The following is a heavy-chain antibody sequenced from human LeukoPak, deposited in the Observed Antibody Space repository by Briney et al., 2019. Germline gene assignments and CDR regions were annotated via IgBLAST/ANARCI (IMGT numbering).Heavy chain of an antibody. CDR1: GFTFSKYG. J-gene: IGHJ5*01. CDR3: ARDNWVDC. V-gene: IGHV3-30*02. Sequence: GGSLRLSCAASGFTFSKYGMHWVRQAPGKGLEWVAFIRYDGSVKYYIDSVKGRFTISRDNAKNSLYLQMNSLKVEDTAIYYCARDNWVDCWGQGTLVTVSS. CDR2: IRYDGSVK.